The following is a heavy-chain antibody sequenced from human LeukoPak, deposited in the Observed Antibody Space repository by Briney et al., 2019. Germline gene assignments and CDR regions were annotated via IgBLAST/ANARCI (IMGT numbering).Heavy chain of an antibody. J-gene: IGHJ3*02. CDR3: ARERYSPYDLAAFDM. CDR1: GFTFTSDG. D-gene: IGHD5-12*01. V-gene: IGHV3-64*01. Sequence: GRSLTLSCAASGFTFTSDGMHWVRQAQGKGLEYISAISSNGKSIYYANSVKGRFNISRDNSKNTLYLQMGSLRTEDMAVYFCARERYSPYDLAAFDMWGQGTMVTVSS. CDR2: ISSNGKSI.